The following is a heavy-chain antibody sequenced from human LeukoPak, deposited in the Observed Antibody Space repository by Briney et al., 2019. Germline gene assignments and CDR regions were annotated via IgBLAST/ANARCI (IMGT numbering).Heavy chain of an antibody. CDR1: GFTFSSYA. J-gene: IGHJ5*02. V-gene: IGHV3-23*01. Sequence: GGSLRLSCAASGFTFSSYAMSWVRQAPGKGLEWVSAISASGGSTYYTDSVKGRFIISRDNSKNTLCLQMNSLTAEGTAIYYCAKETIVGALDWFDPWGQGTLVTVSS. CDR2: ISASGGST. CDR3: AKETIVGALDWFDP. D-gene: IGHD1-26*01.